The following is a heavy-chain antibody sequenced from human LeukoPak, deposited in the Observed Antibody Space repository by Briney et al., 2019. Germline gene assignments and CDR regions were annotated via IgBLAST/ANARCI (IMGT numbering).Heavy chain of an antibody. CDR3: ASLGITGTTGYFDY. D-gene: IGHD1-14*01. V-gene: IGHV3-48*03. CDR2: ISSSGSTI. CDR1: GFTFSSYE. Sequence: PGGSLRLSCAASGFTFSSYEMNWVRQAPGKGLEWVSYISSSGSTIYYADFVKGRFTISRDNAKNSLYLQMNSLRAEDTAVYYCASLGITGTTGYFDYWGQGTLVTVSS. J-gene: IGHJ4*02.